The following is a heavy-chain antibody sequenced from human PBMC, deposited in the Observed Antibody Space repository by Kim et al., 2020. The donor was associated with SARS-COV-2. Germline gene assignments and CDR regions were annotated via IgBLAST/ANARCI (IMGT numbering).Heavy chain of an antibody. CDR1: GFTFSSSS. Sequence: GGSLRLSCAASGFTFSSSSMNWVRQAPGKGLEWVSYISSNSSAIYYADSVKGRFTISRDNAKNSLYLQMNSLRDEDTAVYYCARDPLGGCGGDCYSDWFDPWGQGTLVTVSS. CDR2: ISSNSSAI. J-gene: IGHJ5*02. D-gene: IGHD2-21*02. V-gene: IGHV3-48*02. CDR3: ARDPLGGCGGDCYSDWFDP.